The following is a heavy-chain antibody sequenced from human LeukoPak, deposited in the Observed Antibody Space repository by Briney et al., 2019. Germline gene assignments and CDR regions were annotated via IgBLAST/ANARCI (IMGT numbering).Heavy chain of an antibody. V-gene: IGHV3-7*01. D-gene: IGHD2-2*01. CDR2: IKQDGSEK. J-gene: IGHJ4*02. CDR1: GFTFSSYW. CDR3: ARVGSIYCSSTSCYYFDY. Sequence: GGSLRLSCAASGFTFSSYWMNWVRQAPGKGPEWVANIKQDGSEKYYVDSVKGRFTISRDNAKNSLYLQMNSLRAEDTAVYYCARVGSIYCSSTSCYYFDYWGQGTLVTVSS.